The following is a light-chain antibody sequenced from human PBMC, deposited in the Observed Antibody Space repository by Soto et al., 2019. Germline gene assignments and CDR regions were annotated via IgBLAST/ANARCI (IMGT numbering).Light chain of an antibody. J-gene: IGKJ3*01. V-gene: IGKV3-11*01. CDR2: DAS. Sequence: EIVLRQSPGTLSLSPGERATLSFRASQSVSSYLAWYQQKPGQAPRLLIYDASNRATGIPDRFSGSGSGTDFTLTISRLEPEDFAVYFCQQYDNLPLTFGPGTKVDI. CDR1: QSVSSY. CDR3: QQYDNLPLT.